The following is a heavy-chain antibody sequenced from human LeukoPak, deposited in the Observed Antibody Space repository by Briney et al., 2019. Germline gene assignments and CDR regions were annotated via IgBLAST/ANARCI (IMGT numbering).Heavy chain of an antibody. CDR3: AKDQKRGYSYGYVFYYYYMDV. Sequence: GGSLRLSCAASGFTFRTYGIHWARHAPGKGLEWVAVISSDGRYKYYAGFVKGRFNISRDNSRNTLYLQMNSRRAEDTAVYYCAKDQKRGYSYGYVFYYYYMDVWGKGTTVTISS. D-gene: IGHD5-18*01. J-gene: IGHJ6*03. V-gene: IGHV3-30*18. CDR2: ISSDGRYK. CDR1: GFTFRTYG.